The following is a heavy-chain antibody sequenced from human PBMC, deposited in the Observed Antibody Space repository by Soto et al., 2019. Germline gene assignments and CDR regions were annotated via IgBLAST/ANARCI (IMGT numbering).Heavy chain of an antibody. D-gene: IGHD2-15*01. CDR1: GGSISSTSYY. J-gene: IGHJ6*02. CDR2: IYYSGSS. Sequence: SETLSLTCTVSGGSISSTSYYWGWIRQPPGKGLEWIGSIYYSGSSFYNPSLKSRVTISVDTSKNQFSLKLSSVTAADTAVYYCARDAVVTGGYYYGMDVWGQGTTVTVSS. V-gene: IGHV4-39*02. CDR3: ARDAVVTGGYYYGMDV.